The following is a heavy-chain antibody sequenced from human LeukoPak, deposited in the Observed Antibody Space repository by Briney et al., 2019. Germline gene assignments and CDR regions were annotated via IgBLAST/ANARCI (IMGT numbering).Heavy chain of an antibody. D-gene: IGHD3-22*01. CDR1: GFTFSSYV. CDR3: ARGGQSKYDSSGYLNYFDY. J-gene: IGHJ4*02. Sequence: GGSLRLSCAASGFTFSSYVMYWVRQAPGKGLEYVSSISSNGGSTYYANSVKGRFTISRDNSKNTLCLQMGSLRAEDMAVYYCARGGQSKYDSSGYLNYFDYWGQGTLVTVSS. CDR2: ISSNGGST. V-gene: IGHV3-64*01.